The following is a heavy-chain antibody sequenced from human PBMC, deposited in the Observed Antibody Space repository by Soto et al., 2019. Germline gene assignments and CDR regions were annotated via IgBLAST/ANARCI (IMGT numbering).Heavy chain of an antibody. D-gene: IGHD4-17*01. CDR1: GGSISGFY. CDR3: ARSGYGDYVYYFDY. V-gene: IGHV4-59*08. J-gene: IGHJ4*02. Sequence: SETLSLTCTVSGGSISGFYWSWIRQPPGEGLEWIGYVYYSGSTNYNPSLKSRVTISVDTSKNQFSLKLSSVTAADTAVYYCARSGYGDYVYYFDYWGQGTLVTVSS. CDR2: VYYSGST.